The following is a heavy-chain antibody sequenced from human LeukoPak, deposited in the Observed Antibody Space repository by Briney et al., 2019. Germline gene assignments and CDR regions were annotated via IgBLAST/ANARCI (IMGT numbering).Heavy chain of an antibody. V-gene: IGHV5-51*01. D-gene: IGHD6-19*01. Sequence: GESLKISXKGSGYSFTSYWIGWVRQMPGKGPEWMGIIYPGDSDTIYSPSFQGQVTISADKSISTAYLQWSSLKASDTAMYYCARPIARAASDAFDIWGQGTMVTVSS. CDR2: IYPGDSDT. CDR3: ARPIARAASDAFDI. CDR1: GYSFTSYW. J-gene: IGHJ3*02.